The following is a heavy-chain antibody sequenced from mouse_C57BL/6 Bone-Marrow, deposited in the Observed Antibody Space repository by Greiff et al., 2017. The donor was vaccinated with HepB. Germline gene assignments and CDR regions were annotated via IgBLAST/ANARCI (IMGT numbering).Heavy chain of an antibody. CDR1: GFTFSDYG. V-gene: IGHV5-17*01. CDR3: ARRGEGYAMDY. J-gene: IGHJ4*01. CDR2: ISSGSSNI. Sequence: EVKLVESGGGLVKPGGSLKLSCAASGFTFSDYGMHWVRQAPEKGLEWVAYISSGSSNIYYADTVKGRFTISRDNAKNTLFLQMTSLRSEDTDMYYCARRGEGYAMDYWGQGTSVTVSS.